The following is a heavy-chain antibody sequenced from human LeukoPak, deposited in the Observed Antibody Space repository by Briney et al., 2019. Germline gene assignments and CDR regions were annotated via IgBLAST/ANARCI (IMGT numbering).Heavy chain of an antibody. CDR3: ARDGTPWELWFGQLDY. Sequence: PGGSLRLSCAASGFTFSSYAMSWVRQAPGKGLEWVSAISGSGGNTYFADSVKGRFTISRDNAKNSLYLQMNSLRAEDTAVYYCARDGTPWELWFGQLDYWGQGTLVTVSS. D-gene: IGHD3-10*01. CDR2: ISGSGGNT. CDR1: GFTFSSYA. J-gene: IGHJ4*02. V-gene: IGHV3-23*01.